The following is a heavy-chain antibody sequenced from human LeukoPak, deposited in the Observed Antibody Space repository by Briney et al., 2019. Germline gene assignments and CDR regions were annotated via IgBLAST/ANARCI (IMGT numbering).Heavy chain of an antibody. CDR3: GLSSINPSFYHGIDV. D-gene: IGHD2/OR15-2a*01. J-gene: IGHJ6*01. CDR1: GFTFSDYY. V-gene: IGHV3-11*01. Sequence: GGSLRLSCAASGFTFSDYYMTWIRQAPGQGLDWVSYIYRSGDMVVYADSVKGRFTMSRDNAKNSLHLQMNNLIPEDSAVYYCGLSSINPSFYHGIDVWGQGTTVSVPS. CDR2: IYRSGDMV.